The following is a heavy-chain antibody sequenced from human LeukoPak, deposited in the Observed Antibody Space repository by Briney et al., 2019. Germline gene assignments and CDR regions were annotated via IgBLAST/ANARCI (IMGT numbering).Heavy chain of an antibody. Sequence: GGSLRLSCAASGFTFSSYWMHWVRQAPGRGLVWVSRIHSDEIRTNYADSVTGRFTISRDNAKNTVYLQLNSLRNEDTAVHYWTRGIYGDPVAFDYWGQGTLVPVSS. CDR3: TRGIYGDPVAFDY. J-gene: IGHJ4*02. CDR1: GFTFSSYW. CDR2: IHSDEIRT. V-gene: IGHV3-74*01. D-gene: IGHD4/OR15-4a*01.